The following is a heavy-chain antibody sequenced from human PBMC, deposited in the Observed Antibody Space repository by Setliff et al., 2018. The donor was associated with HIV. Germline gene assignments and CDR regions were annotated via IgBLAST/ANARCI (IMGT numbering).Heavy chain of an antibody. D-gene: IGHD5-12*01. CDR1: GYTFTYYY. V-gene: IGHV1-2*02. J-gene: IGHJ4*02. Sequence: ASVKVSCKASGYTFTYYYIHWVRQIPGQGLEWMRWINPDSGGTNYAQKFQGRVTMTRDTSISTAYMELSRLRSDDTAVYYCARVSRRAYSYAILDSWGQGTLVTVSS. CDR2: INPDSGGT. CDR3: ARVSRRAYSYAILDS.